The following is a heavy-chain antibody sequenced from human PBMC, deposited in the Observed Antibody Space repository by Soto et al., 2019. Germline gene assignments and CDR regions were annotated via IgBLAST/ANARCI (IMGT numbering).Heavy chain of an antibody. CDR1: GGSISSYY. J-gene: IGHJ3*02. D-gene: IGHD3-10*01. CDR2: IYYSGNT. Sequence: PSETLSLTCTVSGGSISSYYWSWIRQPPGKGLEWIGYIYYSGNTNYNPSLKSRVTISVDTSKNQFSLKLSSVTAADTAVYYCANYMTPDAFDIWGQGTMVTVSS. V-gene: IGHV4-59*08. CDR3: ANYMTPDAFDI.